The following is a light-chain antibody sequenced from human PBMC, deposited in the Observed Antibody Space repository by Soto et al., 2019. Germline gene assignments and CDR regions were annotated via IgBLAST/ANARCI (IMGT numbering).Light chain of an antibody. CDR2: DAS. CDR1: QSISNR. J-gene: IGKJ4*01. CDR3: QQYNTYPLT. Sequence: DIQMTQSPSTLSASVGDRVTITCRASQSISNRLAWYHQKPGKTPNLLIYDASNLGSGVPSRFSGSGSGTEFTLTITSLQADDFGTYFCQQYNTYPLTFGGGTKVDIK. V-gene: IGKV1-5*01.